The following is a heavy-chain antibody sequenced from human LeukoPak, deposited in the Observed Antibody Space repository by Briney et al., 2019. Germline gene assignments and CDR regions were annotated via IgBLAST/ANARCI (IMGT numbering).Heavy chain of an antibody. D-gene: IGHD5-18*01. Sequence: ASVKVSCKASGYTFTSYYMHWVRQAPGQGLEWMGIINPSGGSTSYAQKFQGRVTMTRDTSTSTVYMELSSLRSEDTAVYYGARVDTAMAVGYWGQGTLVTVSS. CDR1: GYTFTSYY. CDR3: ARVDTAMAVGY. CDR2: INPSGGST. V-gene: IGHV1-46*01. J-gene: IGHJ4*02.